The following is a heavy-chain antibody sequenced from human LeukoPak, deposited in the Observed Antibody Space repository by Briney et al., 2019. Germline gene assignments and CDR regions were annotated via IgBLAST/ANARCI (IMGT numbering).Heavy chain of an antibody. CDR3: ATTHGVNYYYYGMDV. CDR1: GGSISSSSYY. J-gene: IGHJ6*02. D-gene: IGHD3-10*01. V-gene: IGHV4-39*01. CDR2: IYYSGST. Sequence: SETLSLTCTVSGGSISSSSYYWGWIRQPPGKGLERIGSIYYSGSTYYNPSLKSRVTISVDTSKNQFSLKLSSVTAADTAVYYCATTHGVNYYYYGMDVWGQGTTVTVSS.